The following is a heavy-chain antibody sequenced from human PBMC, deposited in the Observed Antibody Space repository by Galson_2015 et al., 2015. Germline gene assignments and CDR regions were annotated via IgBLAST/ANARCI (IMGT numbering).Heavy chain of an antibody. CDR1: GFTFSSYG. V-gene: IGHV3-33*01. CDR3: ARDGDYYDSSGYSPFDY. CDR2: IWYDGSNK. Sequence: SLRLSCAASGFTFSSYGMHWVRQAPGKGLEWVAVIWYDGSNKYYADSVKGRFTISRDDSKNTLYLQMNSLRAEDTAVYYCARDGDYYDSSGYSPFDYWGQGTLVTVFS. D-gene: IGHD3-22*01. J-gene: IGHJ4*02.